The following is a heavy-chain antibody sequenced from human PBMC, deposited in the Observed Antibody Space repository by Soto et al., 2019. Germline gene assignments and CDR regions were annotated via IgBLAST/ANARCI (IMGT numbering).Heavy chain of an antibody. D-gene: IGHD2-2*02. V-gene: IGHV4-34*01. CDR1: GGSFSGYY. CDR2: INHSGST. CDR3: ASPGEYRDAFDI. Sequence: SETLSLTCAVYGGSFSGYYWSWIRQPPGKGLEWIGEINHSGSTNYNPSLKSRVTISVDTSKNQFSLKLSSVTAADTAVYYCASPGEYRDAFDIWGQGTMVTVSS. J-gene: IGHJ3*02.